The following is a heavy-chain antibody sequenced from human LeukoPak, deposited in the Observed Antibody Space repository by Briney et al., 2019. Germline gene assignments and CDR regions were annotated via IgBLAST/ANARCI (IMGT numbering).Heavy chain of an antibody. CDR1: GYTFTSYG. D-gene: IGHD5-18*01. Sequence: ASVKVSCKASGYTFTSYGISWVRQAPGQGLEWMGWISAYNGNTNYAQKLQGRVTMTTDTSTSTAYMELRSLRSDDTAVYYCATAQGGYSYGVAFDIWGQGTMVTVSS. CDR3: ATAQGGYSYGVAFDI. CDR2: ISAYNGNT. J-gene: IGHJ3*02. V-gene: IGHV1-18*01.